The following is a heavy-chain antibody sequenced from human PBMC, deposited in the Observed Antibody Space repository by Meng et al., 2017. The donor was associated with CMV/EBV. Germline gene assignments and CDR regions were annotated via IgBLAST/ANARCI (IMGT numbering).Heavy chain of an antibody. CDR3: ARMRGSRRAGRGGSMIDAILDKMVTEGYHFDY. Sequence: SVKVSCKASGGTFSSYAISWVRQAPGQGLEWMGGIIPIFGTANYAQKFQGSVTITTDESTSTAYMELSSLRSEDTAVYYCARMRGSRRAGRGGSMIDAILDKMVTEGYHFDYWGQGMPVTVSS. J-gene: IGHJ4*02. CDR2: IIPIFGTA. D-gene: IGHD2-2*02. CDR1: GGTFSSYA. V-gene: IGHV1-69*05.